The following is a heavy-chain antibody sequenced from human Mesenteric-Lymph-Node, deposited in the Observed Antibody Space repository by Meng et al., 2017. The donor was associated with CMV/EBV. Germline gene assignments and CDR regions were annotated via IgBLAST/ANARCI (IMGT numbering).Heavy chain of an antibody. CDR3: AKDAGTATGLSALDI. Sequence: GGSLRLSCVASGFTFGSYWMHWVRQAPGKGLEWVSAISTSGDSVYYADSVKGRFIVSRDNSKNTMYLQMNSPRAEDTAVYYCAKDAGTATGLSALDIWGQGAVVTVSS. J-gene: IGHJ3*02. CDR2: ISTSGDSV. CDR1: GFTFGSYW. V-gene: IGHV3-23*01. D-gene: IGHD6-13*01.